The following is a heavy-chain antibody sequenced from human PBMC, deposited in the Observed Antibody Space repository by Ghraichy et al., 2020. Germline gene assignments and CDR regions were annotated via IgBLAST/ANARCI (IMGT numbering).Heavy chain of an antibody. V-gene: IGHV4-59*01. J-gene: IGHJ3*02. D-gene: IGHD5-12*01. Sequence: SETLSLTCTVSGGSISSYYWSWIRQPPGKGLEWIGYIYYSGSTNYNPSLKSRVTISVDTSTNQFSLKLSSVTAADTAVYYCARDLLRWDAFDIWGQGTMVTVSS. CDR2: IYYSGST. CDR3: ARDLLRWDAFDI. CDR1: GGSISSYY.